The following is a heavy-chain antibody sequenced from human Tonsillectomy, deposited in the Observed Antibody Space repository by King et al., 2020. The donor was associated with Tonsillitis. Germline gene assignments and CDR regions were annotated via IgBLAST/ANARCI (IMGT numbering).Heavy chain of an antibody. CDR3: ARLGPYLGATRPFDY. V-gene: IGHV5-51*01. Sequence: VQLVESGAEVKKPGESLKISCKGSGYSFTSYWIGWVRQMPGKGLEWMGIIYPGESDTRYSPSFQGQVTISADKSISTAYLQWSSRKASDTAMYYCARLGPYLGATRPFDYWGQGTLVTVSS. CDR1: GYSFTSYW. D-gene: IGHD1-26*01. J-gene: IGHJ4*02. CDR2: IYPGESDT.